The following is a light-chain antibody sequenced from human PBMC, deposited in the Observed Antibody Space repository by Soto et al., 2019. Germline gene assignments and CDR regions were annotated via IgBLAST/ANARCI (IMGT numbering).Light chain of an antibody. CDR3: SAYRSSSPNVV. J-gene: IGLJ2*01. V-gene: IGLV2-14*01. CDR1: SSDVGGYNY. CDR2: DVS. Sequence: QSALTQPASVSGSPGQSITISCTGTSSDVGGYNYVSWYQQHQGKAPKLMIYDVSNRPSGVSNRFSGSKSGNTASLTISGRHAEDEADYYCSAYRSSSPNVVFGRGSKLTVL.